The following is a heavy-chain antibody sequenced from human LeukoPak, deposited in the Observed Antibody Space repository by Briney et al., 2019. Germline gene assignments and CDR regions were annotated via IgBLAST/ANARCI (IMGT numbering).Heavy chain of an antibody. Sequence: SETLSLPCTVSGGSISSSSYYWGWIRQPPGKGLEWIGSIYYSGSTYYNPSLKSRVTISVDTSKNQFSLKLSSVTAAGTAVYYCARHEIDSSGYYYEFNWFDPWGQGTLVTVSS. J-gene: IGHJ5*02. CDR1: GGSISSSSYY. D-gene: IGHD3-22*01. V-gene: IGHV4-39*01. CDR3: ARHEIDSSGYYYEFNWFDP. CDR2: IYYSGST.